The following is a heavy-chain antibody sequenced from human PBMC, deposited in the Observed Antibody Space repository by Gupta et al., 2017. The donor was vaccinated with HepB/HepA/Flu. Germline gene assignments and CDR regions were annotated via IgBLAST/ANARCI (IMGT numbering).Heavy chain of an antibody. V-gene: IGHV3-7*01. J-gene: IGHJ6*02. Sequence: EVQLVASGGGLVQPGGSVRLSCAASGFTFSSDWTSWVRQAPGKGLEWVANIKQDGSEKYYVDSVKGRFTISRDNAKNSLYLQMNSLRAEDTAVYYCARDHYDFWSGYYGMDVWGQGTTVTVSS. CDR2: IKQDGSEK. CDR1: GFTFSSDW. D-gene: IGHD3-3*01. CDR3: ARDHYDFWSGYYGMDV.